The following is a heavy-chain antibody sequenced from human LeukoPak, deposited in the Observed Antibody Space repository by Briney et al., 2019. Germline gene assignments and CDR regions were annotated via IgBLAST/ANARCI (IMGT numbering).Heavy chain of an antibody. V-gene: IGHV3-74*01. D-gene: IGHD6-13*01. CDR3: ARGMSVAAVWFDP. CDR2: INSDGSST. CDR1: GFTFSSYS. J-gene: IGHJ5*02. Sequence: PGGSLRLSCAASGFTFSSYSMNWVRQAPGKGLVWVSRINSDGSSTSYADSVKGRFTISRDNAKNTLYLQMNSLRAEDTAVYYCARGMSVAAVWFDPWGQGTLVTVSS.